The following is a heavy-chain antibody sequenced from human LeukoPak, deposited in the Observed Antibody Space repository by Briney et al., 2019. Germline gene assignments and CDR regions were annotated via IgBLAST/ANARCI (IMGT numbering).Heavy chain of an antibody. V-gene: IGHV3-21*01. CDR2: ISSNSRYI. CDR3: ARVDESLDKFDC. J-gene: IGHJ4*02. Sequence: GGSLRLFCTASGFSLTPFSMNWVRQAPGKGLEWISSISSNSRYIYYADSLKGRFTISRDNAENSLYLDMYSLRDEDTAVYFCARVDESLDKFDCWGQGTLVTVSS. CDR1: GFSLTPFS. D-gene: IGHD1-1*01.